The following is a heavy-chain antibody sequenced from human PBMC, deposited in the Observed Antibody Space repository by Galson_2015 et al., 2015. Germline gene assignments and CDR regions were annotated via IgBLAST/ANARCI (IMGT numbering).Heavy chain of an antibody. D-gene: IGHD3-3*01. CDR2: IIPIFGTA. V-gene: IGHV1-69*13. Sequence: SVKVSCKASGYTFTSYAMHWVRQAPGQGLEWMGGIIPIFGTANYAQKFQGRVTITADESTSTAYMELSSLRSEDTAVYYCARISDFWSGYLPHMDVWGKGTTDTVSS. CDR1: GYTFTSYA. CDR3: ARISDFWSGYLPHMDV. J-gene: IGHJ6*03.